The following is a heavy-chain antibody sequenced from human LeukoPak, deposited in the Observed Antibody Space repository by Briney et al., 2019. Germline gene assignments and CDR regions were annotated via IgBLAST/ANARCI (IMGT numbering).Heavy chain of an antibody. Sequence: ASVKVSCKASGYTFTSYAMNWVRQAPGQGLEWMGWINTNTGNPTYAQGFTGRFVFSLDTSVSTAYLQISSLKAEDTAVYYCARVALGYCSGGSCYPYFDYWGQGTLVTVSS. CDR3: ARVALGYCSGGSCYPYFDY. J-gene: IGHJ4*02. V-gene: IGHV7-4-1*02. D-gene: IGHD2-15*01. CDR2: INTNTGNP. CDR1: GYTFTSYA.